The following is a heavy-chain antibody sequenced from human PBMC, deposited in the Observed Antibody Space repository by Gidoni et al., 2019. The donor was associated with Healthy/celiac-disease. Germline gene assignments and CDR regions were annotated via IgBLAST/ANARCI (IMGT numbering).Heavy chain of an antibody. CDR2: IYHSVST. J-gene: IGHJ4*02. Sequence: QVQLQESGPGLVKPSGTLSLNCAVSGGSSSSSNWWSWVRQPPGKGLEWIGEIYHSVSTNYNPSLKSRVTISVDKSKNQFSLKLSSVTAADTAVYYCAKLLGAAANYFDYWGQGTLVTVSS. D-gene: IGHD6-13*01. V-gene: IGHV4-4*02. CDR3: AKLLGAAANYFDY. CDR1: GGSSSSSNW.